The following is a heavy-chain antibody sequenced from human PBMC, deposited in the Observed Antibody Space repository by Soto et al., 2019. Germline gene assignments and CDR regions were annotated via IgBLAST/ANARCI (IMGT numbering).Heavy chain of an antibody. J-gene: IGHJ5*01. Sequence: GGSLKISCAASGVIFSAYGIHWVRQAPGKGLEWVAIVWNDGINKYYADSVKGRFTISRDNFKNTVDLQMNSLRVEDTAVYYCARLAYSNFLGGLDSWGQGTLVTVSS. V-gene: IGHV3-33*01. CDR2: VWNDGINK. D-gene: IGHD1-26*01. CDR3: ARLAYSNFLGGLDS. CDR1: GVIFSAYG.